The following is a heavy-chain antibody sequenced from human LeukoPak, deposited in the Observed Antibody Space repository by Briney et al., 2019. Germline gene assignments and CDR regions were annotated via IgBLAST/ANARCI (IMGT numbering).Heavy chain of an antibody. J-gene: IGHJ4*02. V-gene: IGHV4-59*12. D-gene: IGHD5-18*01. CDR2: IYYSGST. CDR3: ARDGLRSGYSYGYFDY. Sequence: PSETLSLTCTVSGGSISNYYWSWIRQPPGKGLEWIGYIYYSGSTNYSPSLKSRVSISVDTSKNQFSLKLSSVTAADTAVYYCARDGLRSGYSYGYFDYWGQGTLVTVSP. CDR1: GGSISNYY.